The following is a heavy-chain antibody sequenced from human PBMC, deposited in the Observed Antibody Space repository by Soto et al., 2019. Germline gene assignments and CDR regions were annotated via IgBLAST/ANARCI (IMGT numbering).Heavy chain of an antibody. V-gene: IGHV4-31*03. CDR2: IYYSGST. J-gene: IGHJ4*02. D-gene: IGHD3-10*01. CDR1: GGSISSGGYY. Sequence: QVQLQESGPGLVKPSQTLSLTCTVSGGSISSGGYYWSWIRQHTGQGLEWIVYIYYSGSTYSHQCLKSRVTISVDTSKNLFSLTLSSVTAAVNACDYGAREGRGQGRSFDYWGQGTLVTVSS. CDR3: AREGRGQGRSFDY.